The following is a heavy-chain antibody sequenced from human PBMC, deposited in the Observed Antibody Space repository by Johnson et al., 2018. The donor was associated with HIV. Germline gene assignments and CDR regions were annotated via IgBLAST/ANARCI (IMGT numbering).Heavy chain of an antibody. J-gene: IGHJ3*01. Sequence: QVHLVESGGGLVQPGGSLRLSCAASGFTFSDYYMSWIRQAPGKGLEWVSYISSSGSNIYYADSVKGRFTISRDNAKNSLYLQMNSLRADQPALYYCARATYYYDTSGYLTRPRAFDVWGQGTMVTVSS. CDR2: ISSSGSNI. CDR3: ARATYYYDTSGYLTRPRAFDV. D-gene: IGHD3-22*01. V-gene: IGHV3-11*01. CDR1: GFTFSDYY.